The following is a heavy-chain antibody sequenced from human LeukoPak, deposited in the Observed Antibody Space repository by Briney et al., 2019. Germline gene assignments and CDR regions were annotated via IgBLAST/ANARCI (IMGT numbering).Heavy chain of an antibody. D-gene: IGHD3-22*01. Sequence: GGSLRLSCAASGFTVSSNYMSWVRQAPGKGLEWVSAISGSGGSTYYADSVKGRFTISRDNSKNTLYLQMNSLRAEDTAVYYCAKAVSMIDTAIDYWGQGTLVTVSS. J-gene: IGHJ4*02. V-gene: IGHV3-23*01. CDR3: AKAVSMIDTAIDY. CDR2: ISGSGGST. CDR1: GFTVSSNY.